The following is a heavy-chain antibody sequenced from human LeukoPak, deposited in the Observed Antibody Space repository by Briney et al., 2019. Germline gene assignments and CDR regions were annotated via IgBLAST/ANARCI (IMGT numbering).Heavy chain of an antibody. CDR2: MNPNSGNT. J-gene: IGHJ5*02. CDR1: GYTFTSYD. V-gene: IGHV1-8*03. Sequence: GASVKVSCKASGYTFTSYDINWVRQATGQGLEWMGWMNPNSGNTGYAQKFQGRVTITRNTSISTAYMELSSLRSEDTAVYYCARAPILYATNWFDPWGQGTLVTVSS. D-gene: IGHD2-8*01. CDR3: ARAPILYATNWFDP.